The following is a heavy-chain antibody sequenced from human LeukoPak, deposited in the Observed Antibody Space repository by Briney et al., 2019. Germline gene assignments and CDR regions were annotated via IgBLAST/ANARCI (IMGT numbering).Heavy chain of an antibody. CDR3: ARETGERGADY. V-gene: IGHV1-69*13. CDR2: IIPIFGTA. CDR1: GYTFTSYG. D-gene: IGHD1-1*01. J-gene: IGHJ4*02. Sequence: ASVKVSCKASGYTFTSYGISWVRQAPGQGLEWMGGIIPIFGTANYAQKFQGRVTITADESTSTAYMELSSLRSEDTAVYYCARETGERGADYWGQGTLVTVSS.